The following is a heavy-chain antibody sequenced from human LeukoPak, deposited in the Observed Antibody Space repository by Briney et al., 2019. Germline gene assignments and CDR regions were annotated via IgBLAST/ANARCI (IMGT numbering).Heavy chain of an antibody. CDR3: AKGILYYYDSSGYLDY. Sequence: GGSLRLSCAASGFTFSSYAMSWVRQAPGMGLEWVSAISGSGGSTYYADSVKGRFTISRDNSKNTLYLQMNSLRAEDTAVYYCAKGILYYYDSSGYLDYWGQGTLVTVSS. D-gene: IGHD3-22*01. CDR1: GFTFSSYA. V-gene: IGHV3-23*01. J-gene: IGHJ4*02. CDR2: ISGSGGST.